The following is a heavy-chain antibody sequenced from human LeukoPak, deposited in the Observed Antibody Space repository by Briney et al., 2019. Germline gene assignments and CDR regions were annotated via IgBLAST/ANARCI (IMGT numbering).Heavy chain of an antibody. J-gene: IGHJ6*03. Sequence: GGSLRLSCAASGFTFDDYTMHWVRQAPGKGLEWVSLISWDGGSTYYADSVKGRFTISRDNSKNTLYLQMNSLRAEDTAVYYCAREHSGYIYYYYYMDVWGKGTTVTVSS. D-gene: IGHD5-12*01. CDR1: GFTFDDYT. V-gene: IGHV3-43*01. CDR3: AREHSGYIYYYYYMDV. CDR2: ISWDGGST.